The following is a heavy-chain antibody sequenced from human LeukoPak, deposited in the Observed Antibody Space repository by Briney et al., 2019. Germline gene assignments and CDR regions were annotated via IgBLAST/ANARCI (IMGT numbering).Heavy chain of an antibody. D-gene: IGHD3-22*01. CDR1: GFTFSSHV. Sequence: GGSLRLSCAASGFTFSSHVMHWVRQAPGKGLEWVAVISSDGSSKYYADSVKGRFTISRDNSKNTLYLQMKSLRAEDTAVYYCAREGTTIVVALDYWGQGTQVTVSS. J-gene: IGHJ4*02. CDR3: AREGTTIVVALDY. CDR2: ISSDGSSK. V-gene: IGHV3-30-3*01.